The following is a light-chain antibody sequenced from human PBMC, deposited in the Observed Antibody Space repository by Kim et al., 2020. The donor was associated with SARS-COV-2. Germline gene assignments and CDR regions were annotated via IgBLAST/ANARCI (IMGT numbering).Light chain of an antibody. CDR2: GAS. Sequence: EIVLTQSPSTLSLSPGERATLSCRASQSVTSSYLAWYQQKPGQAPRLLIYGASSRATGIPDRFSGSGSGTDFTLIISGLQPEDFAVFYCQQYASSPVTFGQGTKLEI. CDR3: QQYASSPVT. CDR1: QSVTSSY. J-gene: IGKJ2*01. V-gene: IGKV3-20*01.